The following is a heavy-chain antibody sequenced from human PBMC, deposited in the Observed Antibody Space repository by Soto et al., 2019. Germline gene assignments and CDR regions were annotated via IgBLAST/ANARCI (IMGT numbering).Heavy chain of an antibody. CDR3: AKVIVVVPAARYFDY. J-gene: IGHJ4*02. Sequence: PGGSLRLSCAASGFTFSSYAMSWVRQAPGKGLEWVSAISGSGGSTYYADSVKGRFTISRDNSKNTLYLQMNSLRAEDTAVYYCAKVIVVVPAARYFDYWGQGTLVTVSS. CDR1: GFTFSSYA. CDR2: ISGSGGST. V-gene: IGHV3-23*01. D-gene: IGHD2-2*01.